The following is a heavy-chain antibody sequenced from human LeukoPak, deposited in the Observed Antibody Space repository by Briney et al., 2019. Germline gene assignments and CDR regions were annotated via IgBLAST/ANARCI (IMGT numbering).Heavy chain of an antibody. V-gene: IGHV3-23*01. J-gene: IGHJ4*02. CDR3: AKVTFGELLIPLDY. Sequence: GGSLRLSCAASGFTFTSYAMTWVRQTPGKGLEWVSGISSSGGNTDYADPVKGRFTTSRDNSKNTLYLQMNSLRAEDPAVYYCAKVTFGELLIPLDYWGQGTLVTVSS. CDR1: GFTFTSYA. CDR2: ISSSGGNT. D-gene: IGHD3-10*01.